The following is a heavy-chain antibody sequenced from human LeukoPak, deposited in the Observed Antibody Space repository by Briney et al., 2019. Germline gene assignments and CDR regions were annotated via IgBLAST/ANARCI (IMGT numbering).Heavy chain of an antibody. CDR3: ASFSGIYGHDS. CDR1: GVSVTSFY. V-gene: IGHV4-4*07. Sequence: SETLSLTCTVSGVSVTSFYWSWIRQPAGKGLEWIGRFFSSGNTNYNPSFKSRATTSVDKSENQFSLKLTSVTAADTAVYYCASFSGIYGHDSWGQGTLVRVSS. J-gene: IGHJ4*02. D-gene: IGHD3-10*01. CDR2: FFSSGNT.